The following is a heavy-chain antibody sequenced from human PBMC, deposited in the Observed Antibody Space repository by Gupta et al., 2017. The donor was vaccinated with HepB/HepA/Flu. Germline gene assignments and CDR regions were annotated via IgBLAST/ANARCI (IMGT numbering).Heavy chain of an antibody. J-gene: IGHJ4*02. CDR1: GGSISTTHY. D-gene: IGHD3-22*01. CDR3: ARLPALYYYDSSGYYDY. V-gene: IGHV4-39*01. CDR2: VHYTGST. Sequence: QLQESGPGQVKPSETLSLTCTVSGGSISTTHYWGWLRQPPGKGLEWIGSVHYTGSTYYNPSLRSRVTISVDTSNNQFSLRLNSVTAADTAVYYCARLPALYYYDSSGYYDYWGQGTLVTISS.